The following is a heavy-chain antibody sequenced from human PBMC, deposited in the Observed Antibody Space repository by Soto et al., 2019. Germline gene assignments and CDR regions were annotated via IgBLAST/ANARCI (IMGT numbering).Heavy chain of an antibody. J-gene: IGHJ4*02. D-gene: IGHD3-3*01. Sequence: EVQLVESGGGLVKPGGSLRLSCAASGFTFSSYSMNWVRQAPGKGLEWVSSISSSSSYIYYADSVKGRFTISRDNAKNSLYLQMNSLRAEDTAVYYCARSGGRLTFFGVVTIDYWGQGTLVTVSS. CDR2: ISSSSSYI. CDR3: ARSGGRLTFFGVVTIDY. CDR1: GFTFSSYS. V-gene: IGHV3-21*01.